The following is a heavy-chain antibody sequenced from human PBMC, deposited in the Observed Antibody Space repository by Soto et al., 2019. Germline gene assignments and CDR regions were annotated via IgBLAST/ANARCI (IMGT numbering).Heavy chain of an antibody. Sequence: QVQLQESGPGLVKPSETLSLTCTVSGGSISGYYWTWIRQPPGQGLELIGYIYYSGSTNYNPSLKRRVTIPVDTFKNHFSLKLSSVTAADTAVYSCARVGVATTLGDWCDPWGQGTLVTVSS. V-gene: IGHV4-59*01. CDR2: IYYSGST. J-gene: IGHJ5*02. D-gene: IGHD2-15*01. CDR3: ARVGVATTLGDWCDP. CDR1: GGSISGYY.